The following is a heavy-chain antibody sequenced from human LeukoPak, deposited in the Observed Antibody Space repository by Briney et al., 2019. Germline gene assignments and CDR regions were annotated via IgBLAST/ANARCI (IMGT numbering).Heavy chain of an antibody. D-gene: IGHD3-10*01. Sequence: SETLSLTCTVSGGSISSSSYYWGWIRQPPGKGLEWIGSIYYSGSTYYNPSLKSRVTISVDTSKNQFSLKLSSVTAADTAVYYCARDLSSSGVRGESWFDPWGQGTLVTVSS. CDR2: IYYSGST. J-gene: IGHJ5*02. CDR1: GGSISSSSYY. V-gene: IGHV4-39*02. CDR3: ARDLSSSGVRGESWFDP.